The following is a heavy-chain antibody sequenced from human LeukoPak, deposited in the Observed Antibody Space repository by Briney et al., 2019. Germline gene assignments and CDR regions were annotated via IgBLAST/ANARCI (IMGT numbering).Heavy chain of an antibody. Sequence: PSETLSLTCTVSGGSISSSSYYWGWIRQPPGKGLEWIGSIYYSGSTYYNPSLKSRVTISVDTSKNQFSLKLSSVTAADTAVYYCARLGAALCYFDYWGQGTLVTVSS. CDR2: IYYSGST. D-gene: IGHD6-6*01. V-gene: IGHV4-39*01. J-gene: IGHJ4*02. CDR3: ARLGAALCYFDY. CDR1: GGSISSSSYY.